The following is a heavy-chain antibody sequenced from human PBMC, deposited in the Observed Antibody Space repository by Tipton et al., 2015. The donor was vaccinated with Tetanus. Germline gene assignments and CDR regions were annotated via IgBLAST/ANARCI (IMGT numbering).Heavy chain of an antibody. V-gene: IGHV4-31*03. J-gene: IGHJ6*02. CDR2: IYYYTECT. D-gene: IGHD3-22*01. Sequence: TLSLTCNVSGASINAGGYLWTWVRQHPGKGLEWIGNIYYYTECTSHTPSLDSRVSISVDTSKNQFSLILSSVTAADTAVYYCARATPSGSYFVRYYSMDVWGQGTTVVVSS. CDR3: ARATPSGSYFVRYYSMDV. CDR1: GASINAGGYL.